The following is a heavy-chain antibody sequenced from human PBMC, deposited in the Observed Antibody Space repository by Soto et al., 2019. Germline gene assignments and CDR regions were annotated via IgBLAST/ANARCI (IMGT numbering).Heavy chain of an antibody. CDR3: AHLRASYDDFDI. V-gene: IGHV2-5*02. CDR1: GFSLSTSGVG. CDR2: IYWDDDK. J-gene: IGHJ3*02. D-gene: IGHD2-21*01. Sequence: QITLKESGPTLVKPTQTLTLTCTFSGFSLSTSGVGVGWIRQPPGKALEWLALIYWDDDKRYSPALKSSLSITKDTAKNQVVVTMTNMDPVDTATSYCAHLRASYDDFDIWGQGTMVTVSS.